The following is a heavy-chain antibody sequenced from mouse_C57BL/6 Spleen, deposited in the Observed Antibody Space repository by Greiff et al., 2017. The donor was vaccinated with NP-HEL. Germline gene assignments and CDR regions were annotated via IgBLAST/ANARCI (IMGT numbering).Heavy chain of an antibody. CDR1: GYTFTDYY. CDR2: INPNNGGT. D-gene: IGHD1-1*01. Sequence: EVQLQQSGAELVKPGASVKISCKASGYTFTDYYMNWVKQSHGKSLEWIGDINPNNGGTSYNEKFKGKATLTVDKSSSTAYMELRSLASEDSAVYYCAREGSSPGMDYSGPGPSVTVST. CDR3: AREGSSPGMDY. V-gene: IGHV1-26*01. J-gene: IGHJ4*01.